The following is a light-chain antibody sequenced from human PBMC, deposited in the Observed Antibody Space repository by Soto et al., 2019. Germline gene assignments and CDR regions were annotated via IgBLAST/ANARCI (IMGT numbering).Light chain of an antibody. CDR1: QSVSSRY. V-gene: IGKV3-15*01. CDR2: DAS. J-gene: IGKJ1*01. CDR3: QQYNNWPWT. Sequence: EIVLPQSPATPSLSPGARATLSCGASQSVSSRYLAWYQQTPGLAPRLLIYDASTRATGIPARVSGSGSGTEVTLTISSLQSEEWAVYDGQQYNNWPWTFGQGTKVDIK.